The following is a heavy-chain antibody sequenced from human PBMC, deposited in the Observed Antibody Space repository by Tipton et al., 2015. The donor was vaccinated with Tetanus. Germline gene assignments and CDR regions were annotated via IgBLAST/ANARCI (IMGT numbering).Heavy chain of an antibody. CDR1: GFIFSSYA. J-gene: IGHJ6*02. CDR3: AKDLIFRAPPPRIYTMDV. D-gene: IGHD3-10*01. Sequence: SLRLSCEASGFIFSSYAMHWVRQAPGKGLEWVAVIRYDGSNQNYSDSGRGRFTISRDNSKNTVSLEMNSLRVEDTAVYYCAKDLIFRAPPPRIYTMDVWGQGTTVTVSS. CDR2: IRYDGSNQ. V-gene: IGHV3-30*18.